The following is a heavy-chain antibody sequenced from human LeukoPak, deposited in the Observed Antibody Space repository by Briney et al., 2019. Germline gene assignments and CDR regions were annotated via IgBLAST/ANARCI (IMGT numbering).Heavy chain of an antibody. J-gene: IGHJ3*02. V-gene: IGHV1-69*06. CDR2: IIPIFGTA. Sequence: SVKVSCKASGGTFSSYAISWVRQAPGQGLEWMGGIIPIFGTANYAQKFLGRVTITADKSTSTAYMELSSLRSEDTAVYYCARGWFGELFGLAFDIWGQGTMVTVSS. CDR1: GGTFSSYA. CDR3: ARGWFGELFGLAFDI. D-gene: IGHD3-10*01.